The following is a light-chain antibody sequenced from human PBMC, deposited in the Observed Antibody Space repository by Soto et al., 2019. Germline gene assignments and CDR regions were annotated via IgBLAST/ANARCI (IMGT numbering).Light chain of an antibody. J-gene: IGKJ1*01. CDR1: QGIGSY. CDR3: QQYYSYSGT. CDR2: AAS. Sequence: AIRMTQSPSSFSASTRDRDTITCRATQGIGSYLAWYQQKPGKAPKPLICAASTLQSGVPSRFSGSGSGTDFTLTISCLESEDLATYYWQQYYSYSGTFGQGTKVESK. V-gene: IGKV1-8*01.